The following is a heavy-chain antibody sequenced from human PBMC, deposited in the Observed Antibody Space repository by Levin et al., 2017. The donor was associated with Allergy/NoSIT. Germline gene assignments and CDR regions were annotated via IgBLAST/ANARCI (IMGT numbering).Heavy chain of an antibody. D-gene: IGHD6-6*01. Sequence: SETLSLTCIVSGGSISTSSYYWGWVRQPPGKGPEWIGSIYYTGSTNYNPSLKSRVTISVDTSKNQFSLKLSSVTAADTAVYYCARDRIEIAAPRLFDYWGQGTLVTVSS. V-gene: IGHV4-39*07. CDR1: GGSISTSSYY. J-gene: IGHJ4*02. CDR3: ARDRIEIAAPRLFDY. CDR2: IYYTGST.